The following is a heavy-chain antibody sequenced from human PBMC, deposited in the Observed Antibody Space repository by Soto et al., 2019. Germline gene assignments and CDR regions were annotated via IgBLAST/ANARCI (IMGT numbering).Heavy chain of an antibody. D-gene: IGHD3-9*01. CDR1: GYSISSGYY. CDR2: IYHSGST. Sequence: KPSETLSLTCAVSGYSISSGYYWGWIRQPPGKGLEWIGSIYHSGSTYYNPSLKSRVTISVDTSKNQFSLKLSSVTAADTAVYYCARGLYDILTQGYWFDPWGQGTLVTVSS. J-gene: IGHJ5*02. CDR3: ARGLYDILTQGYWFDP. V-gene: IGHV4-38-2*01.